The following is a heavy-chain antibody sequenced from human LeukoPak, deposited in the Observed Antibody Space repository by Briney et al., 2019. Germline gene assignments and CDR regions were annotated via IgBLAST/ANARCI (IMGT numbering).Heavy chain of an antibody. CDR1: GFTFSSYG. CDR3: AKLGYDSSGYHRVY. CDR2: ISYDGSNK. Sequence: GGSLRLSCAASGFTFSSYGMHWVRQAPGKGLEWVAVISYDGSNKYYADSVKGRFTISRDNSKNTLYLQMNSLRAEDTAVYYCAKLGYDSSGYHRVYWGQGTLVTVSS. D-gene: IGHD3-22*01. V-gene: IGHV3-30*18. J-gene: IGHJ4*02.